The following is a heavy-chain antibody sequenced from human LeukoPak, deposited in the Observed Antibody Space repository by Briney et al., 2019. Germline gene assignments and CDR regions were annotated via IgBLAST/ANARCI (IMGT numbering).Heavy chain of an antibody. CDR1: GYTFTSYY. J-gene: IGHJ3*02. CDR2: INPSGGST. Sequence: ASVKVSCKASGYTFTSYYMHWVRQAPGQGLEWMGIINPSGGSTNYAHKFQGRVTITADSSTSTAYMELSSLRSEDTAVYYYAQKRGPTLGHDSFYIWGQGTMVTVSS. V-gene: IGHV1-46*01. D-gene: IGHD1-26*01. CDR3: AQKRGPTLGHDSFYI.